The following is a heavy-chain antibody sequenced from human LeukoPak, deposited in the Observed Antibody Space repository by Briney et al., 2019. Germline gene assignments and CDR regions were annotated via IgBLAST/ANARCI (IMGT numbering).Heavy chain of an antibody. V-gene: IGHV4-34*01. Sequence: SETLSLTCAVYGGSFSGYYWSWIRQPPGKGLEWIGEINHSGSTNYNPSLKSRVTISVDTSKNQFSLKLSSVTAADTAVYYCARGRLRLQPLDYWGQGTLVIVSS. CDR3: ARGRLRLQPLDY. CDR2: INHSGST. D-gene: IGHD4-11*01. CDR1: GGSFSGYY. J-gene: IGHJ4*02.